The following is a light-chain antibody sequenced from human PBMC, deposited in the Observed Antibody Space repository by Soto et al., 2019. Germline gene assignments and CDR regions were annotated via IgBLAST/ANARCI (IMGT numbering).Light chain of an antibody. Sequence: EIVLTQSPGTLSLSPGERATLSCRASQSVSSSYLAWYQQKPGQAPRLLIYGASSRATGIPDRFSGSGSGTDFTLTISRLEPEDFAVYYCQQYGSSQTFGGGTKEDIK. CDR1: QSVSSSY. CDR3: QQYGSSQT. V-gene: IGKV3-20*01. CDR2: GAS. J-gene: IGKJ4*01.